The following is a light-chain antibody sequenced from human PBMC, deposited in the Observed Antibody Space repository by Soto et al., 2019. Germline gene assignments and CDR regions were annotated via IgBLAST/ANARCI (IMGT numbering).Light chain of an antibody. CDR2: YDS. J-gene: IGLJ2*01. V-gene: IGLV3-21*04. CDR1: NIGRKS. CDR3: QVWDSSSDHP. Sequence: SYELTQPPSESVAPGKTASITGGGNNIGRKSVHWYQQKPGQAPVLVIYYDSDRPSGIPERFSGSNSGNTSTLTISRVEAGDEDDYYCQVWDSSSDHPFGGGTKVTVL.